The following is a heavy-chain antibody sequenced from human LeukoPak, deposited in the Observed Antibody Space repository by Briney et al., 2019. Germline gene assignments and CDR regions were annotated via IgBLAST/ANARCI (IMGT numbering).Heavy chain of an antibody. V-gene: IGHV3-23*01. J-gene: IGHJ4*02. CDR1: GLTFSTSA. CDR2: ISGSGAST. Sequence: GGSLRLSCAASGLTFSTSAMSWVRQAPGKGLEWDSAISGSGASTYYADSVKGRFTISRDNSKSTLHLQMNSLRVDDTAVYYCAKLLRGTVVPFYDYWGQGTLVTVSS. D-gene: IGHD3-10*01. CDR3: AKLLRGTVVPFYDY.